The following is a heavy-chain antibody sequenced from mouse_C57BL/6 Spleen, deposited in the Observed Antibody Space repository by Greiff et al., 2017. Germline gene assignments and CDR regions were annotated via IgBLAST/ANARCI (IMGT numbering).Heavy chain of an antibody. Sequence: QVQLKESGAELVRPGTSVKVSCKASGYAFTNYLIEWVKQRPGQGLEWIGVINPGSGGTNYNEKFKGKATLTADKSSSTAYMQLSSLTSEDSAVYFCAREKGPYDYDGYAMDYWGQGTSVTVSS. CDR1: GYAFTNYL. V-gene: IGHV1-54*01. J-gene: IGHJ4*01. CDR3: AREKGPYDYDGYAMDY. CDR2: INPGSGGT. D-gene: IGHD2-4*01.